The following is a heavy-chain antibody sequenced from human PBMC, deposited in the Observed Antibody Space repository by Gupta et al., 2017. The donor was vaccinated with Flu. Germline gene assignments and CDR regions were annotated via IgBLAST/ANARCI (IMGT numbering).Heavy chain of an antibody. CDR2: IFHTEST. J-gene: IGHJ6*03. V-gene: IGHV4-4*02. D-gene: IGHD3-3*01. Sequence: GKGLEWIGEIFHTESTNYNPSLKSRVTISRDKSKTTVSLKLTSVTAADTAMYYCARVVKDMWSGSNYYYYMDVWGKGTTVAVSS. CDR3: ARVVKDMWSGSNYYYYMDV.